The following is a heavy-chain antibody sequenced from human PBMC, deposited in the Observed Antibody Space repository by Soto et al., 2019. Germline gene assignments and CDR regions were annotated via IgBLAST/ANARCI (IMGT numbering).Heavy chain of an antibody. D-gene: IGHD3-9*01. CDR1: GFTFSSYG. V-gene: IGHV3-33*01. J-gene: IGHJ3*02. CDR3: ARSFLTGYYSLAAFDI. CDR2: IWYDGSNK. Sequence: GGSLRLSCAASGFTFSSYGMHWVRQAPGKGLEWVAVIWYDGSNKYYADSVKGRFTISRDNSKNTLYLQMSSLRSEDTAVYYCARSFLTGYYSLAAFDIWGQGTMVTVSS.